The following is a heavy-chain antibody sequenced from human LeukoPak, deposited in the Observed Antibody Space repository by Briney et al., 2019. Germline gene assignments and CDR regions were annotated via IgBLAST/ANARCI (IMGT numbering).Heavy chain of an antibody. CDR2: IIPIFGTA. Sequence: ASVKVSCKASGGTFSSYAISWVRQAPGQGLEWMGGIIPIFGTANYAQKFQGRVTITADESTSTAYMELSSLRSEDTAVYYCARDKRRDGYSPRGYMDVWGKGTTVTVSS. V-gene: IGHV1-69*01. D-gene: IGHD5-24*01. J-gene: IGHJ6*03. CDR1: GGTFSSYA. CDR3: ARDKRRDGYSPRGYMDV.